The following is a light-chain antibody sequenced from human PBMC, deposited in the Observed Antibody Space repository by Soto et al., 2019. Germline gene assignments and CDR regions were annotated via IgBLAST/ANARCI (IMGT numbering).Light chain of an antibody. CDR2: WAS. V-gene: IGKV4-1*01. J-gene: IGKJ4*01. CDR3: QQYDSTRLT. CDR1: QIVLYTPNAKNY. Sequence: ILMTQSPAYLAASLAERTTIHFNSSQIVLYTPNAKNYLAWYQQKPGQPPRLLIYWASYLEPGVPYRFSGSGSGTDFTLTISSLQAEDVAVYYCQQYDSTRLTFGGGTKV.